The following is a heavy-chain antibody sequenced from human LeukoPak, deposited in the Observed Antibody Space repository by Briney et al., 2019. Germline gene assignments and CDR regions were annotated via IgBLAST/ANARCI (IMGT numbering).Heavy chain of an antibody. V-gene: IGHV1-2*06. CDR2: ITPNSGGT. Sequence: ASVKVSCKASGYTFTGYYMHWVRQARGPGIELLRRITPNSGGTNYAQKFQGRVTMTRDTSISTAYMELSRLRSDDTAVYYCALWFGELSFGYWGQGTLVTVSS. J-gene: IGHJ4*02. CDR3: ALWFGELSFGY. D-gene: IGHD3-10*01. CDR1: GYTFTGYY.